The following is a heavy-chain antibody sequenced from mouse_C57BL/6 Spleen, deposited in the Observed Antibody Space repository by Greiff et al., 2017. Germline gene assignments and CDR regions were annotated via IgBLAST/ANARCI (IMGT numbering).Heavy chain of an antibody. Sequence: VQLQQSGAELVKPGASVKISCKASGYAFSSYWMNWVKQRPGKGLAWIGQIYPGDGDTNYNGKFKGKATLTADKSSSTAYMQLSSLTSEDSAVYFWARGGNYAGVAYWGQGTLVTVSA. CDR3: ARGGNYAGVAY. D-gene: IGHD2-1*01. J-gene: IGHJ3*01. CDR2: IYPGDGDT. V-gene: IGHV1-80*01. CDR1: GYAFSSYW.